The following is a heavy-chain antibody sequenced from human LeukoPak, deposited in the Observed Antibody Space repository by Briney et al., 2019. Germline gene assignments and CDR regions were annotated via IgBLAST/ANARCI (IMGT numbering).Heavy chain of an antibody. CDR1: GFTFSSYG. CDR2: ISYDGSNK. Sequence: GSLRLSCAASGFTFSSYGMHWVRQAPGKGLEWVAVISYDGSNKYYADSVKGRFTISRDNSKNTLYLQMNSLRAEDTAVYYCVKDTKQMDIVVVPAAKAYYYYGMDVWGQGTTVTVSS. CDR3: VKDTKQMDIVVVPAAKAYYYYGMDV. J-gene: IGHJ6*02. V-gene: IGHV3-30*18. D-gene: IGHD2-2*03.